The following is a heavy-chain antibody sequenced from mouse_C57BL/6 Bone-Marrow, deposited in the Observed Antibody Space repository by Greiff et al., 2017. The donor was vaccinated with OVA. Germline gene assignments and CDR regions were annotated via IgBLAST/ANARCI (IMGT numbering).Heavy chain of an antibody. V-gene: IGHV1-59*01. CDR1: GYTFTSYW. CDR3: AREAPYGYYAMDY. CDR2: IDPSDSYT. J-gene: IGHJ4*01. D-gene: IGHD1-1*01. Sequence: VQLQQPGAELVRPGTSVQLSCKASGYTFTSYWMHWVKQRPGQGLEWIGVIDPSDSYTNYNQKFKGKATLTVDTSSSTAYMQLSSLTSEDSAVYYCAREAPYGYYAMDYWGQGTSVTVSS.